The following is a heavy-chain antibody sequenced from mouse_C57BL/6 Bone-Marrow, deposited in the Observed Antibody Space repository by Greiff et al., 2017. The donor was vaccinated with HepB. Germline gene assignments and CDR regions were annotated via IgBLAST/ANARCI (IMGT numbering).Heavy chain of an antibody. J-gene: IGHJ1*03. CDR2: IDPENGDT. Sequence: EVKLVESGAELVRPGASVKLSCTASGFNIKDDYMHWVKQRPEQGLEWIGWIDPENGDTEYASKFQGKATITADTSSNTAYLQLSSLTSEDTAVYYCTTTVVAFYWYFDVWGTGTTVTVSS. CDR1: GFNIKDDY. D-gene: IGHD1-1*01. CDR3: TTTVVAFYWYFDV. V-gene: IGHV14-4*01.